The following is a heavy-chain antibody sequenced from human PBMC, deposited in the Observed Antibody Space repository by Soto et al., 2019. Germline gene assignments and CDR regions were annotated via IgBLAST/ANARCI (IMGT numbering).Heavy chain of an antibody. D-gene: IGHD3-22*01. J-gene: IGHJ4*02. CDR3: AKDFFLFITPAYDY. CDR1: GFTFSSNG. CDR2: ISYKGSNK. V-gene: IGHV3-30*18. Sequence: PGRSMRLSCAASGFTFSSNGLQWDRQAPGTGLEWVAVISYKGSNKYYAESVKGRFTISRDNSKNTLYLQMNSLRAEDTAVYYCAKDFFLFITPAYDYWGQGTLVTVSS.